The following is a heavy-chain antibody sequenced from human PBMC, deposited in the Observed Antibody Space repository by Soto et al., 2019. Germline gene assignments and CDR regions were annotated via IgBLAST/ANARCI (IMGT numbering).Heavy chain of an antibody. J-gene: IGHJ6*02. CDR1: GGSISGYY. D-gene: IGHD1-1*01. CDR2: IYYSGTV. V-gene: IGHV4-59*01. CDR3: ARDRPLEKRGYYYGLDV. Sequence: QVQLQESGPGLVKPSETLSLTCTVSGGSISGYYWNWIRQPPGKGLEWIGYIYYSGTVTYNPSLKSRSSLSIDPSKNHFSLKLRSVTAADTAVYYCARDRPLEKRGYYYGLDVWGQGTTVTVSS.